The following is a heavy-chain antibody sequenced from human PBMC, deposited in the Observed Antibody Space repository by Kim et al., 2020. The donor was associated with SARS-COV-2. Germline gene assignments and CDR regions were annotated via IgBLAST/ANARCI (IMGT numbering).Heavy chain of an antibody. Sequence: GGSLRLSCAASGFTFSDYYMTWIRQAPGKGLEWISYISSSGSSIYHAASVKGRFTISRDNAKNSLYLQMNSLRAEDTATYYCARGITGTDDYWGQGTLVTVSS. CDR2: ISSSGSSI. D-gene: IGHD1-20*01. CDR3: ARGITGTDDY. J-gene: IGHJ4*02. CDR1: GFTFSDYY. V-gene: IGHV3-11*04.